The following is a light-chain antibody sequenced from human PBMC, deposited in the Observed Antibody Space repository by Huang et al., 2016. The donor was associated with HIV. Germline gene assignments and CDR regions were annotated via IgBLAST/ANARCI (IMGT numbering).Light chain of an antibody. V-gene: IGKV3-15*01. CDR3: QQYNDWPLT. Sequence: EIVMTQSPATLSVSPGERATLSCRASQSVSNYLAWYQQKPGQAPRLLIDDASTGATGIPARFSGSGSGTEFTLTISSLQSEDSAVYYCQQYNDWPLTFGGGTKVEIK. J-gene: IGKJ4*01. CDR2: DAS. CDR1: QSVSNY.